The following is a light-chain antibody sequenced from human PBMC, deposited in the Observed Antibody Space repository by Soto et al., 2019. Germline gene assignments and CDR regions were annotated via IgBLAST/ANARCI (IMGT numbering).Light chain of an antibody. Sequence: QSALTQPASVSGSPGQSITISCTGTSTHVGRYNYVSWYQQHPGKAPKLMVYGVSNRPSWVSNRFSGSKSGITASLTISGLRAEDEADYYCTSYTSDSTYVFGTGTKVTVL. J-gene: IGLJ1*01. CDR1: STHVGRYNY. CDR2: GVS. CDR3: TSYTSDSTYV. V-gene: IGLV2-14*01.